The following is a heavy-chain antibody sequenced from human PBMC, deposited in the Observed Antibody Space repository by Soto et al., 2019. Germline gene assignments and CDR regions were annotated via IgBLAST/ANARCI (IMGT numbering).Heavy chain of an antibody. CDR1: VDTFCSQG. D-gene: IGHD5-18*01. V-gene: IGHV1-69*13. CDR2: FIAMLGTP. CDR3: ARGAMANFDY. J-gene: IGHJ4*02. Sequence: SVKVSCKASVDTFCSQGIAWVRQAPGQGLEWMGGFIAMLGTPTYAKKVQGRATISADESLTSSYLELRSLRSEDTGVYFCARGAMANFDYWGQGTVVTVSS.